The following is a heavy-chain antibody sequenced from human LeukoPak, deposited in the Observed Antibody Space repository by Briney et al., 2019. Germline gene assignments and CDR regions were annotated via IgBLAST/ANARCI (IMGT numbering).Heavy chain of an antibody. CDR3: AIHRGYTSSFDY. CDR2: IWYDGSNK. D-gene: IGHD6-19*01. Sequence: PGRSLRLSCAASGFTFSSYGMHWVRQAPGKGLEWVAVIWYDGSNKYYADSVKGRFTISRDNSKNALYLQMNSLRAEDTAVYYCAIHRGYTSSFDYWGQGTLVTVSS. V-gene: IGHV3-33*01. CDR1: GFTFSSYG. J-gene: IGHJ4*02.